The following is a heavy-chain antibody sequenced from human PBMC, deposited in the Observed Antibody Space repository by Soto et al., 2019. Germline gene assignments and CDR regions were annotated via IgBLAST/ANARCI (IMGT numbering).Heavy chain of an antibody. V-gene: IGHV4-34*01. CDR2: ISHSGST. CDR3: ARLRHSSGWYRGAFSYYYAMDV. D-gene: IGHD6-19*01. J-gene: IGHJ6*02. CDR1: GGSFSGYH. Sequence: QVQLQQWGAGLLKPSETLSLTCAVYGGSFSGYHWTWIHQPPGKGLEWIGEISHSGSTNYNPSLKSRVSITVDASKNQFSLKVTSLTAADTAVYYCARLRHSSGWYRGAFSYYYAMDVWGQGTTVTVSS.